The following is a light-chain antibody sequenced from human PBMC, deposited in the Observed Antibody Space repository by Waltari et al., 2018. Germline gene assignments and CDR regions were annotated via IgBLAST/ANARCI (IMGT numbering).Light chain of an antibody. J-gene: IGLJ3*02. CDR1: SSDVAGYNY. Sequence: QSALTQPRPVSGSPGQPVTISCPGPSSDVAGYNYVSWYQQHPGTAPKLMISDVSKRPSGVPDRFSGSKSGNTASLTISGLQAEDEADYYCCSYAGSYPWVFGGGTKLTVL. CDR3: CSYAGSYPWV. CDR2: DVS. V-gene: IGLV2-11*01.